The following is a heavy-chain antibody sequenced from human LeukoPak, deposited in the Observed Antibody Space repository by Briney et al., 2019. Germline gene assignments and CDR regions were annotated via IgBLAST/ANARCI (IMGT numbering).Heavy chain of an antibody. J-gene: IGHJ4*02. CDR1: GGSISDFY. D-gene: IGHD3-10*01. CDR2: IYSSGNT. Sequence: ASETLSLTCSVSGGSISDFYWSWIRQPAGKGLEWIGRIYSSGNTNYNPSLKSRVTMSLDASKNQFSLKLSSVTAADTAVYYCARGLVYYYGSGSYYLDYWGQGTLVTVSS. CDR3: ARGLVYYYGSGSYYLDY. V-gene: IGHV4-4*07.